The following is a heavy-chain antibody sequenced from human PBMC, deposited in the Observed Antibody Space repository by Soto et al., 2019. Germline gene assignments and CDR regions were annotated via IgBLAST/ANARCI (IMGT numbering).Heavy chain of an antibody. D-gene: IGHD3-3*01. V-gene: IGHV4-59*01. J-gene: IGHJ3*02. Sequence: PSESLSLTFNASGGSISSLYWSWMRQPPGKGLEWIGYIYYSGSTNYNPSLKSRVTISVDTSKNQFSLKLSSVTAADTAVYYCARGRFKDAFDIWGQGTMVTVSS. CDR1: GGSISSLY. CDR2: IYYSGST. CDR3: ARGRFKDAFDI.